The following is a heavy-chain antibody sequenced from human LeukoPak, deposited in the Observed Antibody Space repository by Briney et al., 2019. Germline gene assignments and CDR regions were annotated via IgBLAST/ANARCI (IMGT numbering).Heavy chain of an antibody. D-gene: IGHD1-1*01. CDR3: ARGQHATGWYVDL. CDR1: GYSFSRYA. V-gene: IGHV1-3*01. Sequence: ASVKVSCKASGYSFSRYAMHWVRQAPGKRLEWMGWINAANGNSECAQKFQGRVTFTRDTSASTDYMELSSLRFEDTADYFCARGQHATGWYVDLWGRGTLVTVSP. J-gene: IGHJ2*01. CDR2: INAANGNS.